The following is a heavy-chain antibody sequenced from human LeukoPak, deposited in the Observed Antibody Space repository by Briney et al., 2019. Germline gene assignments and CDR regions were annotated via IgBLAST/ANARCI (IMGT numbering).Heavy chain of an antibody. CDR2: IYYSGST. V-gene: IGHV4-59*08. J-gene: IGHJ4*02. Sequence: SETLSLTCTVSGGSTNTYYWSWIRQPPGKGLEWIGYIYYSGSTNYNPSLKSRVTISVDTSKNQFSLNLRSVTAADTAVYYCAGYDSSGYYYEYWGQGTLVTVSS. CDR3: AGYDSSGYYYEY. CDR1: GGSTNTYY. D-gene: IGHD3-22*01.